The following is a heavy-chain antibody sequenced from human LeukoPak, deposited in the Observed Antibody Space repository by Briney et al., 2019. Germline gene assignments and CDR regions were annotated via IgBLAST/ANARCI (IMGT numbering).Heavy chain of an antibody. V-gene: IGHV3-30-3*01. D-gene: IGHD6-19*01. CDR1: GFTFSSYA. CDR3: AKDGGIAVAGTLDY. CDR2: MSYDGSNK. J-gene: IGHJ4*02. Sequence: GGSLRLSCAASGFTFSSYAMHWVRRAPGKGLEWVAVMSYDGSNKYYADSVKGRFTISRDNSKNTLYLQMNSLRAEDTALYYCAKDGGIAVAGTLDYWGQGTLVTVSS.